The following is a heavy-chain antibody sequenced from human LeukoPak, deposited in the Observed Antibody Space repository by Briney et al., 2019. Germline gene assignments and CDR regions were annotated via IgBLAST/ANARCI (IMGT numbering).Heavy chain of an antibody. CDR2: ISHDGSNK. CDR1: GFTFSSYP. V-gene: IGHV3-30-3*01. CDR3: ARDRGATYYYYAMDV. J-gene: IGHJ6*02. Sequence: WRSPRLSCAASGFTFSSYPMHWVRQAPGKGLEGLAVISHDGSNKYYADSVKGRVTISRDNSKNTLYVQMNSLRPEDTAVYYCARDRGATYYYYAMDVWGQGTPVTVSS.